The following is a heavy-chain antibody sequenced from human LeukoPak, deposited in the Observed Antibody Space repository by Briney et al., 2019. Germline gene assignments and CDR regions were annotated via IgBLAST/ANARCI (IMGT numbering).Heavy chain of an antibody. Sequence: GGSLRLSCAASGFTFSSHWMHWVRQAPGKGLVWVSRIISDGSSTIYADAVKGRFTIFRDNSKNTLYLQTNSLRAEDTAVYYCAREGYGPGNYPFDSWGQGALVTVSS. V-gene: IGHV3-74*01. CDR1: GFTFSSHW. D-gene: IGHD3-10*01. CDR3: AREGYGPGNYPFDS. J-gene: IGHJ4*02. CDR2: IISDGSST.